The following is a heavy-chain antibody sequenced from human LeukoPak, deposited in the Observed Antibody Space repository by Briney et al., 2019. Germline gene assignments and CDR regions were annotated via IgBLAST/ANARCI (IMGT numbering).Heavy chain of an antibody. CDR1: GFSVSSNY. Sequence: GVSLRLSCTASGFSVSSNYMIWVRQAPGMGLEWFSTIDSGGGTYYADSVTGRFTISRDNSKNTLYLQMNSLRAEDTAVYYCASGEDTAKNAFDIWGQGTLVTVSS. CDR3: ASGEDTAKNAFDI. D-gene: IGHD5-18*01. J-gene: IGHJ3*02. CDR2: IDSGGGT. V-gene: IGHV3-53*01.